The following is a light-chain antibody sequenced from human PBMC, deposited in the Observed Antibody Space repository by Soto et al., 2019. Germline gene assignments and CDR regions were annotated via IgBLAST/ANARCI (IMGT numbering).Light chain of an antibody. V-gene: IGLV2-14*03. CDR3: SSYITSSTVV. CDR2: HVS. CDR1: SGDVGSYNY. Sequence: QSALTQPASVSASPGQSITISCTGTSGDVGSYNYVSWYQQYPGKVPKVMIYHVSNRPSGVSNRFSGSKSGNTASLTISGLQAEDEADYYCSSYITSSTVVFGGGTKLTVL. J-gene: IGLJ2*01.